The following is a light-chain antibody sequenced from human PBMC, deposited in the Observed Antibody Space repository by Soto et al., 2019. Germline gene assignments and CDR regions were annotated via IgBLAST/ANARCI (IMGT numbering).Light chain of an antibody. J-gene: IGKJ1*01. V-gene: IGKV3-20*01. CDR2: GEX. CDR3: QQYGSSPTWT. Sequence: IVLTQSPGTLSLSPGERATLSCRASQGFSSSYLAWYKQKPGQAPRLLXXGEXSRATGIPERFIGSGSGKDFTLTISRLEPEYFAVYYCQQYGSSPTWTFGQGTKVDIK. CDR1: QGFSSSY.